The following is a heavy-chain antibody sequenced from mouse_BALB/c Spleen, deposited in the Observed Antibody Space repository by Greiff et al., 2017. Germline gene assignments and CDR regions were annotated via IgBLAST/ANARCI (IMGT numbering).Heavy chain of an antibody. CDR3: AREGGYRGY. CDR2: IHYSGST. J-gene: IGHJ2*01. Sequence: VQLKESGPDLVKPSQSLSLTCTVTGYSITSGYSLHWIRQFPGNKLEWMGYIHYSGSTNYNPSLKSRISITRDTSKNQFFLQLNSVTTEDTATYYCAREGGYRGYWGQGTTLTVSS. D-gene: IGHD2-14*01. CDR1: GYSITSGYS. V-gene: IGHV3-1*02.